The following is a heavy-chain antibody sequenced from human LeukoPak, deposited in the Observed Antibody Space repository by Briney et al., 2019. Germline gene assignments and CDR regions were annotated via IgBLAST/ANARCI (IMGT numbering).Heavy chain of an antibody. D-gene: IGHD2-2*01. CDR2: ISSSSSYI. CDR1: GFTFSSYS. V-gene: IGHV3-21*01. CDR3: ARVAYCSSTSCYAGGNDY. Sequence: PGGSLRLSCAASGFTFSSYSMNWVRQAAGKGLEWVSCISSSSSYIYYADSVKGRFTISRDNAKNSLYLQMNSLRAEDTAVYYCARVAYCSSTSCYAGGNDYWGQGTLVTVSS. J-gene: IGHJ4*02.